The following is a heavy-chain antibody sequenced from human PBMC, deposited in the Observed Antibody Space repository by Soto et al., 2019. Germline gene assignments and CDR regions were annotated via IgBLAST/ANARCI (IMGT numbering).Heavy chain of an antibody. CDR3: VRRHVSATGIDWFDP. V-gene: IGHV1-3*01. CDR2: INAANGDT. Sequence: QVQLVQSGTEVKKPGASVKVSCKACGYTFTSYGIHWVRQGPGQRLEWMGWINAANGDTKYSPKFQGRVTITRDTSASTAYMELSSLRSEDTAVYYCVRRHVSATGIDWFDPWGQGTLVTVSS. D-gene: IGHD6-13*01. CDR1: GYTFTSYG. J-gene: IGHJ5*02.